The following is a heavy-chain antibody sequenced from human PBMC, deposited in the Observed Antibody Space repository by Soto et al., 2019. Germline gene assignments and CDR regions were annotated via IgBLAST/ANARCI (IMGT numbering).Heavy chain of an antibody. D-gene: IGHD3-22*01. CDR3: ARDRRDSSGYYYPYYFDY. CDR2: ISSSSSYT. CDR1: GFTFSDYY. V-gene: IGHV3-11*06. Sequence: GGSLRLSCAASGFTFSDYYMSWIRQAPGKGLEWVSYISSSSSYTNYADSVKGRFTISRDNAKNSLYLQMNSLRAEDMAVYYCARDRRDSSGYYYPYYFDYWGQGTLVTVSS. J-gene: IGHJ4*02.